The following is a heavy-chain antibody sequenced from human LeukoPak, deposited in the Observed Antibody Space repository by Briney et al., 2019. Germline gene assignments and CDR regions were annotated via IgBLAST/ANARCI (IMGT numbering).Heavy chain of an antibody. CDR3: AQQSLRSPDY. Sequence: SETLSLTCAVSGFSISSCYYWGWIRQPPGKGLEWIGNIYHSGSTYYNPSLKSRVTISVDTSKNQFSLKLSSVTAADTAVYYCAQQSLRSPDYWGQGTLVTVSS. D-gene: IGHD3-16*01. J-gene: IGHJ4*02. V-gene: IGHV4-38-2*01. CDR2: IYHSGST. CDR1: GFSISSCYY.